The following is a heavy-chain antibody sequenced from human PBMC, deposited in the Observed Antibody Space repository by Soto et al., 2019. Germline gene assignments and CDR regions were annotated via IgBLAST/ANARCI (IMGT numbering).Heavy chain of an antibody. J-gene: IGHJ5*01. V-gene: IGHV3-23*01. D-gene: IGHD2-8*02. Sequence: GGSLRLSCAASGFTFSSYSMTWVRQAPGKGLQWVSTISGSAATTYFADSVQGRFTISRDNSKNTLYLQMNSLRAEDTAVYYCAKYLTGSRGAFDPWGQGTLVTVSS. CDR1: GFTFSSYS. CDR3: AKYLTGSRGAFDP. CDR2: ISGSAATT.